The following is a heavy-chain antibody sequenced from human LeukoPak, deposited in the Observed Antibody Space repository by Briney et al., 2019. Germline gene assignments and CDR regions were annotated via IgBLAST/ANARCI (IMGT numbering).Heavy chain of an antibody. CDR3: ARHAMDRGGFVFDY. CDR1: GVSISSFY. V-gene: IGHV4-59*08. D-gene: IGHD3-10*01. CDR2: VYYSGST. J-gene: IGHJ4*02. Sequence: PSETLSLTCTVSGVSISSFYWSWIRQPPGKGLERIAYVYYSGSTSYNPSLKSRVTISVDTSKNQFSLKLSSVTAADTAVYYCARHAMDRGGFVFDYWGQGTLVTVSS.